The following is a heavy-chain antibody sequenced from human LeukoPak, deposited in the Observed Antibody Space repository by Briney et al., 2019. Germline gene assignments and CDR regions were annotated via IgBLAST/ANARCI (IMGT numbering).Heavy chain of an antibody. J-gene: IGHJ4*02. CDR1: GFTFSDAW. D-gene: IGHD1-1*01. CDR3: TTARATTEIDC. CDR2: IKSKTDGGTT. V-gene: IGHV3-15*01. Sequence: GGSLRLSCVASGFTFSDAWMTWVRQAPGKGLEWVGRIKSKTDGGTTEHAAPVKGRFTMSRDDPKNTLYLQMNSLKTEDTAMYYCTTARATTEIDCWGQGTLVTVSS.